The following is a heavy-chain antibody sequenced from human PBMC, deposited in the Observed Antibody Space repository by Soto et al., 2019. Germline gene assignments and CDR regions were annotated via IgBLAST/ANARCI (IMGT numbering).Heavy chain of an antibody. CDR1: GYTFTSYA. CDR2: INTNTESP. Sequence: GASVKVSCKASGYTFTSYAMNWVRQAPGQGLEWMGWINTNTESPTYAQGFTGRFVFSLNTSVSTAYLQICSLKAEDTAVYYCARVPRRYCSSTSCQGPFDYWGQGTLVTVSS. CDR3: ARVPRRYCSSTSCQGPFDY. D-gene: IGHD2-2*01. V-gene: IGHV7-4-1*01. J-gene: IGHJ4*02.